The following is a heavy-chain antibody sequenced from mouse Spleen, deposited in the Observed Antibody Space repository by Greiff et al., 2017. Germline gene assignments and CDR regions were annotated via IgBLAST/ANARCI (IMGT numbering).Heavy chain of an antibody. D-gene: IGHD2-10*01. J-gene: IGHJ4*01. V-gene: IGHV1-64*01. Sequence: VQLQQPGAELVKPGASVKLSCKASGYTFTSYWMHWVKQRPGQGLEWIGMIHPNSGSTNYNEKFKSKATLTVDKSSSTAYMQLSSLTSEDSAVYYCARRPFYDYYAMDYWGQGTSVTVSS. CDR2: IHPNSGST. CDR3: ARRPFYDYYAMDY. CDR1: GYTFTSYW.